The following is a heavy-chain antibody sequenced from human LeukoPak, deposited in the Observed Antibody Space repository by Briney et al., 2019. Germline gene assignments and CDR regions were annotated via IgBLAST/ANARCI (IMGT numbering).Heavy chain of an antibody. D-gene: IGHD1-7*01. CDR3: ARDGSELHY. J-gene: IGHJ4*02. CDR2: IKQDGSEE. V-gene: IGHV3-7*01. CDR1: GFTFDDYG. Sequence: PGGSLRLSCAASGFTFDDYGMSWVRQAPGKGLEWVANIKQDGSEEHYVDSVKGRFTISRDNAKNSLYLQMNSLRAEDTAAYYCARDGSELHYWGQGTRVTVSS.